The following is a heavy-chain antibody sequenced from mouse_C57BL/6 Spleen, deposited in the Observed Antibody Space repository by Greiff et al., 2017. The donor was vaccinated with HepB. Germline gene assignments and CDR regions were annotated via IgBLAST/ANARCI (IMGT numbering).Heavy chain of an antibody. CDR1: GFTFSSYA. J-gene: IGHJ3*01. D-gene: IGHD2-4*01. V-gene: IGHV5-4*03. CDR2: ISDGGSYT. Sequence: EVKVVESGGGLVKPGGSLKLSCAASGFTFSSYAMSWVRQTPEKRLEWVATISDGGSYTYYPDNVKGRFTISRDNAKNNLYLQMSHLKSEDTAMYYCARSSYDYDKGAWFAYWGQGTLVTVSA. CDR3: ARSSYDYDKGAWFAY.